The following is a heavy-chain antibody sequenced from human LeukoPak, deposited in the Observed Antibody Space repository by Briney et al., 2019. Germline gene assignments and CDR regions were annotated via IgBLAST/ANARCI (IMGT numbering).Heavy chain of an antibody. CDR3: ARDGRAGSLFAY. V-gene: IGHV4-59*01. CDR2: IYYSGST. J-gene: IGHJ4*02. CDR1: GDSLSTYY. Sequence: SETLSLTCTVSGDSLSTYYWSWIRQPPGKGLEWIGYIYYSGSTNYNPSLKSRVTISVDTSKNQFSLKLSSVTAADTAIYYRARDGRAGSLFAYWGQGTLVTVSS. D-gene: IGHD6-19*01.